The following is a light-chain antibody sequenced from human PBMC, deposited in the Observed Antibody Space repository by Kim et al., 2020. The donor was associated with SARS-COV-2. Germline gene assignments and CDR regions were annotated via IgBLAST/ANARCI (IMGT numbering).Light chain of an antibody. CDR2: GND. CDR1: SSNAGTNT. CDR3: ASWDDTMRGWV. V-gene: IGLV1-44*01. J-gene: IGLJ3*02. Sequence: QSVLTQPPSASGTPGQRVTIFCSGGSSNAGTNTLNWYKQVPGAAPKLLIYGNDQRPSGVPARFSGSKSGTSASLAISGLQSDDEADYYCASWDDTMRGWVFGGGTKVTVL.